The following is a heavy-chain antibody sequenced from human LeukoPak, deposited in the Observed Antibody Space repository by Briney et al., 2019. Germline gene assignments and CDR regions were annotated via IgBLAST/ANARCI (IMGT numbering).Heavy chain of an antibody. CDR1: GFTFSSYW. CDR2: INSDGSST. J-gene: IGHJ4*02. Sequence: GGALRLSCAASGFTFSSYWMPWARQAPVEVVGWVSRINSDGSSTSYADSVKGRFTISRDNAKNTLYLQMNSLRAEDTAVYYCARDSWDSGLDYFDYWGQGTLVTVSS. D-gene: IGHD1-26*01. V-gene: IGHV3-74*01. CDR3: ARDSWDSGLDYFDY.